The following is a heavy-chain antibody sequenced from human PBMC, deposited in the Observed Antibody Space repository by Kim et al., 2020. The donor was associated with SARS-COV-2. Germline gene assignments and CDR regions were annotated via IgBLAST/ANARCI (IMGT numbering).Heavy chain of an antibody. J-gene: IGHJ4*02. CDR2: ISGSGGST. CDR1: GFTFSSYA. Sequence: GGSLRLSCAASGFTFSSYAMSWVRQAPGKGLEWVSAISGSGGSTYYADSVKGRFTISRDNSKNTLYLQMNSLRAEDTAVYYCAKDRGVSSSWDSTLGYWGQGTLVTVSS. D-gene: IGHD6-13*01. V-gene: IGHV3-23*01. CDR3: AKDRGVSSSWDSTLGY.